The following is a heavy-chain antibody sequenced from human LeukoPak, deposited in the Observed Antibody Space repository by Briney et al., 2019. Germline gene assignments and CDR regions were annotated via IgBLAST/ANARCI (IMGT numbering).Heavy chain of an antibody. CDR2: IHHSGST. Sequence: SETLSLTCAVSGYSISSGYYWGWIRQPPGKGLEWIGSIHHSGSTYYNPSLKSRVTISVDTSKNQFSLKLSSVTAADTAVYYCASTSAYYDFWSGPGDAFDIWGQGTMVTVSS. CDR3: ASTSAYYDFWSGPGDAFDI. D-gene: IGHD3-3*01. CDR1: GYSISSGYY. J-gene: IGHJ3*02. V-gene: IGHV4-38-2*01.